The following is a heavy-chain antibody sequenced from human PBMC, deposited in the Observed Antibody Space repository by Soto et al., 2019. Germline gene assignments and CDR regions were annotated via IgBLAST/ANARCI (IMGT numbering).Heavy chain of an antibody. J-gene: IGHJ5*02. D-gene: IGHD6-13*01. Sequence: QVTVKESGPVLVKPTETLTLTCTVSGFSLSNAGLGVSWIRQPPGKALEWLAHIFSNDEKSYSTSLKSRLTTSKPTSTSQVVLTMTNMDPVDTATYYCASTYSTSWYWFDPWGQGTLVTVSS. V-gene: IGHV2-26*04. CDR2: IFSNDEK. CDR3: ASTYSTSWYWFDP. CDR1: GFSLSNAGLG.